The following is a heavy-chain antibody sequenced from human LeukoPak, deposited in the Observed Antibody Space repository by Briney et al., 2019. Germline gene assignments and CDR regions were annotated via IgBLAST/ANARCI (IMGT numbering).Heavy chain of an antibody. CDR3: ARSMGVHFDY. Sequence: SETLSLTCTVSGGSISSSSYYLGWIRQPPGKGLEWIVSIYYSGSTYYNPSLKSRVTISVDTSKNQFSLKLSSVTAADTAVYYCARSMGVHFDYWGQGTLVTVSS. V-gene: IGHV4-39*01. CDR1: GGSISSSSYY. CDR2: IYYSGST. J-gene: IGHJ4*02. D-gene: IGHD3-10*01.